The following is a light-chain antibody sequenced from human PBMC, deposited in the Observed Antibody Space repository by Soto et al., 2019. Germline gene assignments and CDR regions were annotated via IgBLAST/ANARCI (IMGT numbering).Light chain of an antibody. J-gene: IGLJ2*01. CDR2: EVS. Sequence: QSVLTQPASVSGSPGQSITISCTGTSSDVDNYNYVSWYQQHAGKAPKLLIYEVSNRPSGVSNRFSGSKSANTASLTISGLQAEDEADYYCSSYTRSTTRVFGGGTKVTVL. V-gene: IGLV2-14*01. CDR3: SSYTRSTTRV. CDR1: SSDVDNYNY.